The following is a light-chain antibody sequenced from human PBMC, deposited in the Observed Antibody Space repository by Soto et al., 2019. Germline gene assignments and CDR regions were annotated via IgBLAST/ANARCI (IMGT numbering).Light chain of an antibody. CDR3: SSYKGSSSYV. CDR1: SRDVGAYNY. CDR2: DVS. J-gene: IGLJ1*01. Sequence: QSVLTQPASVSGSPGQSITISCTGTSRDVGAYNYVSWYQQHPGRVPKLMIYDVSNRPSGVSNRFSGSKSGNTASLTISGLQTEDEADYYCSSYKGSSSYVFGTGTKVTVL. V-gene: IGLV2-14*01.